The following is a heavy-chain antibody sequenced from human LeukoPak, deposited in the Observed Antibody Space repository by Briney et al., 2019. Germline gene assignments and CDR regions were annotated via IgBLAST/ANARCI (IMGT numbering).Heavy chain of an antibody. V-gene: IGHV3-23*01. Sequence: PGGSMRLSCAASGFTFSDYYMSWIRQAPGKGLEWVSAIGGTSGCTYYADSVKDRIHISRDNFTNTIYLQMNSLRDEDTALYYCAKHYYDSSGASRYFDYCGQGTLVTVSS. CDR3: AKHYYDSSGASRYFDY. D-gene: IGHD3-22*01. CDR2: IGGTSGCT. CDR1: GFTFSDYY. J-gene: IGHJ4*02.